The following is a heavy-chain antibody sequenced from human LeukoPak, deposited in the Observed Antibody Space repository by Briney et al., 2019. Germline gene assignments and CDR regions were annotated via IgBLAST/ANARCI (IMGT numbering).Heavy chain of an antibody. V-gene: IGHV3-11*01. D-gene: IGHD3-10*02. J-gene: IGHJ4*02. CDR3: ARDRSDMWGDYYFDY. CDR2: ISSSGSTI. CDR1: GFTFSDYY. Sequence: PGGSLRLSCAASGFTFSDYYMSWIRQAPGKGLEWVSYISSSGSTIYYADSVKGRFTISRDNAKNSLYLQMNSLRAEDTAVYYCARDRSDMWGDYYFDYWGQGTLVTVSS.